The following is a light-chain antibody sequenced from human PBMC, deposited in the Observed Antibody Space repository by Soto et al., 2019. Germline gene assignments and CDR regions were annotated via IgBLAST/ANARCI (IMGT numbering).Light chain of an antibody. CDR3: LLYYGGAQV. Sequence: QAVVTQEPSLTVSPGGTVTLTCASSTGAVTSGYYPGWFQQRPGQAPTSLIHSTSIKHSWTPARFSGSLLGGKAALTLSAVQPEDEADYYFLLYYGGAQVFGGGTKLTVL. CDR2: STS. CDR1: TGAVTSGYY. V-gene: IGLV7-43*01. J-gene: IGLJ3*02.